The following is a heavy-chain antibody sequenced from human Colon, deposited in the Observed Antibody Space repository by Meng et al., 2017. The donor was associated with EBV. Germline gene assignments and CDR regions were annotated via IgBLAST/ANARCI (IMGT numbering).Heavy chain of an antibody. V-gene: IGHV4-34*12. D-gene: IGHD2-8*02. CDR1: GGSLSGAY. CDR2: IIHGGSP. CDR3: ARRPTGIDY. J-gene: IGHJ4*02. Sequence: QVKLPQWGGGLLKPSETLSLTCAVNGGSLSGAYWNRIRQPPGKGLEWIGEIIHGGSPSYNPSLKSRVTISIDTSKNQLSLMLSSVTAADTAVYYCARRPTGIDYWGQGTLVTVSS.